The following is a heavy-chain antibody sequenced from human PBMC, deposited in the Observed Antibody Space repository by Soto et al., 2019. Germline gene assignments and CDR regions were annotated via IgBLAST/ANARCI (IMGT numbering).Heavy chain of an antibody. CDR1: GFTFSSYG. D-gene: IGHD6-19*01. J-gene: IGHJ4*02. CDR2: ISSSSSYI. CDR3: ARDQGIAVAGAAFDY. Sequence: VQLVESGGGVVQPGRSLRLSCAASGFTFSSYGMHWVRQAPGKGLEWVSSISSSSSYIYYADSVKGRFTISRDNAKNSLYLQMNSLRAEDTAVYYCARDQGIAVAGAAFDYWGQGTLVTVSS. V-gene: IGHV3-21*01.